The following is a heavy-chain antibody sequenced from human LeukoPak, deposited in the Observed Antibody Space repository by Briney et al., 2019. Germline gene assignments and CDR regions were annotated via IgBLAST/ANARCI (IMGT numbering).Heavy chain of an antibody. CDR2: LYYGGNT. J-gene: IGHJ5*02. V-gene: IGHV4-34*01. CDR1: GGSFSGYY. CDR3: ARAYCGGGSCYHSRGWFDP. Sequence: SETLSLTCAVYGGSFSGYYWGWIRQPPGKGLEWIGSLYYGGNTYYNPSLKSRVTISVDTSKNQFSLKVSSVTAADTAVYYCARAYCGGGSCYHSRGWFDPWGQGTLVTVSS. D-gene: IGHD2-15*01.